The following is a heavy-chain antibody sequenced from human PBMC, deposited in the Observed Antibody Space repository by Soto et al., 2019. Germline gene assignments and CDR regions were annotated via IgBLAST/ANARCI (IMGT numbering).Heavy chain of an antibody. J-gene: IGHJ6*02. Sequence: ASVKASCKASGYTFTCYGICWVRQAPGQGLEWMGKVIPFQNTTNYARNFQGRVTITADKSTSTAYMELSSLRSADTAVYYCANLVVTIRSYQYHYGMDVWGQGTTVTVSS. CDR3: ANLVVTIRSYQYHYGMDV. V-gene: IGHV1-69*04. CDR2: VIPFQNTT. D-gene: IGHD2-2*01. CDR1: GYTFTCYG.